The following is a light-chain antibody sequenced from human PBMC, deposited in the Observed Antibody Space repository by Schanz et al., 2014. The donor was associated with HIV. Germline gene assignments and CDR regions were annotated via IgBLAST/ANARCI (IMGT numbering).Light chain of an antibody. Sequence: EIVLTQSPGTLSLSPGERATLSCRASQSVSSDLAWYQQKPGQAPRLLISGASSRATGIPDRFSGSGSGTDFTLTISRLEPEDFAVYYCQQYGSSPITFGQGTRLDIK. J-gene: IGKJ5*01. V-gene: IGKV3-20*01. CDR2: GAS. CDR3: QQYGSSPIT. CDR1: QSVSSD.